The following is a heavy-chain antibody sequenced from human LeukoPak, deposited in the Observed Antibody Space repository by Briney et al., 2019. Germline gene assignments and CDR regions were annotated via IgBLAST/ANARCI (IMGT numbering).Heavy chain of an antibody. CDR3: AREKNRRFDY. V-gene: IGHV3-21*01. Sequence: PGGSLRLSCAASGFTFSDYTMNWVRQAPGKGLEWVSSISSSSTYIYYVDSVRGRFTISRDNAKNSLYLQVNSLRAEDTAVYYCAREKNRRFDYWGQGTLVTVSS. J-gene: IGHJ4*02. CDR2: ISSSSTYI. D-gene: IGHD2/OR15-2a*01. CDR1: GFTFSDYT.